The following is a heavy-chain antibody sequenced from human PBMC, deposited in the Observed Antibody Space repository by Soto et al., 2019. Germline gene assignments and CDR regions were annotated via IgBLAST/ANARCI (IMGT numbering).Heavy chain of an antibody. CDR2: ISYDGSNK. V-gene: IGHV3-30-3*01. Sequence: QVQLVESGGGVVQPGRSLRLSCAASGFTFSSYAMHWVRQAPGKGLEWVAVISYDGSNKYYADSVKGRFTISRDNSKNSLYLQMNSLRDEDTAVYYCARDLREWELLGIGLGYWGQGTLVTVSS. J-gene: IGHJ4*02. D-gene: IGHD1-26*01. CDR1: GFTFSSYA. CDR3: ARDLREWELLGIGLGY.